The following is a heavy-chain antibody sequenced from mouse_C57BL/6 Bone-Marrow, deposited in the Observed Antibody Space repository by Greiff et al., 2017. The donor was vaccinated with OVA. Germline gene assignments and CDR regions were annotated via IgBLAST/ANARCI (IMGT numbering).Heavy chain of an antibody. Sequence: VQLQQPGAELVKPGASVKMSCKASGYTFTSYWITWVKQRPGQGLEWIGDIYPGSGSTNYNEKFKSKATLTVDKSSSTAYMQLSSLTSEDSAVYYCARGATTMDYWGQGTSVTVSS. CDR1: GYTFTSYW. J-gene: IGHJ4*01. V-gene: IGHV1-55*01. CDR2: IYPGSGST. D-gene: IGHD3-1*01. CDR3: ARGATTMDY.